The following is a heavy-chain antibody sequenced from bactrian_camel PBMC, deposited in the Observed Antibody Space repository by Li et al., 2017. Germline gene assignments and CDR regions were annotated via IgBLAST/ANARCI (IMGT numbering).Heavy chain of an antibody. Sequence: VQLVESGGDSVQVAGALRLSCTGSGYTNWNGCMAWFRQAPGKEREGVAALRGTSGSSYYADSVKGRFTISRDDVKNILYLQMNSLKSEDTARYYCVTFGDYGYDIGYWGQGTQVTVS. CDR1: GYTNWNGC. D-gene: IGHD4*01. CDR2: LRGTSGSS. CDR3: VTFGDYGYDIGY. J-gene: IGHJ6*01. V-gene: IGHV3S1*01.